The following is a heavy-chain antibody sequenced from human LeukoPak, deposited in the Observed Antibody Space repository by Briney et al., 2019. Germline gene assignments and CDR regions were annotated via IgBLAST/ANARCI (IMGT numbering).Heavy chain of an antibody. CDR3: AFCNSTRWFHWFDP. V-gene: IGHV1-69*04. CDR2: IIPILGIA. J-gene: IGHJ5*02. D-gene: IGHD2-8*01. CDR1: GGTFSSYA. Sequence: GSSVTVSCKASGGTFSSYAISWVRQAPGQGLEWMGRIIPILGIANYAQKFQGRVTITADKSTSTAYMELSSLRSEDTAVYYCAFCNSTRWFHWFDPWGQGTLVTVSS.